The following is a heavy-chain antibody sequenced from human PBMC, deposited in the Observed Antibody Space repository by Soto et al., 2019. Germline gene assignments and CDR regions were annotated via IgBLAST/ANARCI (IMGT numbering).Heavy chain of an antibody. Sequence: GGSLRLSCAASGFTFSSYGMHWVRQAPGKGLEWVAVISYDESNKYYADSVKGRFTISRDNSKNTLYLQMNSLRAEDTAVYYSAKEEYGGYVSWGQGTLVTVSS. CDR3: AKEEYGGYVS. J-gene: IGHJ4*02. D-gene: IGHD5-12*01. V-gene: IGHV3-30*18. CDR2: ISYDESNK. CDR1: GFTFSSYG.